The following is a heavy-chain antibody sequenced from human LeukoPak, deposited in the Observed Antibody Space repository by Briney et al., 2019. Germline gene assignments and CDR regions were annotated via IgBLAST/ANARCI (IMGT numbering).Heavy chain of an antibody. CDR2: IDPSDSYT. J-gene: IGHJ4*02. CDR3: ARAYGSGSYSGY. CDR1: GYIFTSYW. V-gene: IGHV5-10-1*01. Sequence: GESLLISCKGSGYIFTSYWISWVRQLPGKGLEWMGRIDPSDSYTNYSPSFQGHVTISADKSISTAYLQWSSLKASDTAMYYCARAYGSGSYSGYWGQGTLVTVSS. D-gene: IGHD3-10*01.